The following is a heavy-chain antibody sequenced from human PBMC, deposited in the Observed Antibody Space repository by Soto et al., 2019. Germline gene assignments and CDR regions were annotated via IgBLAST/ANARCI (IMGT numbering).Heavy chain of an antibody. CDR3: ARDRAAAGPFAY. D-gene: IGHD6-13*01. Sequence: ASVKVSCKASGYTFTSYGISWLRQAPGQGLEWMGWISAYNGNTNYAQKLQGRVTMTTDTSTSTAYMELRSLRSDDTAVYYCARDRAAAGPFAYWGQGTLVTVSS. V-gene: IGHV1-18*01. CDR1: GYTFTSYG. J-gene: IGHJ4*02. CDR2: ISAYNGNT.